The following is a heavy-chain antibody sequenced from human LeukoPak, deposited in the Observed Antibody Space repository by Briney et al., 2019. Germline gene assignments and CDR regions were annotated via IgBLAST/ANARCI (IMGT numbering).Heavy chain of an antibody. J-gene: IGHJ5*02. CDR3: TRGLGEHGGVSDR. V-gene: IGHV3-7*01. CDR1: GFIFTSNR. D-gene: IGHD3-16*01. CDR2: IKHDGSEQ. Sequence: GGSLRLSCAASGFIFTSNRMNWVRQAPGKGLEWVANIKHDGSEQIYVDSVKGRFTISRDNAKDSVYLQMNSLRAEDTAVYYGTRGLGEHGGVSDRWGQGTLVIVS.